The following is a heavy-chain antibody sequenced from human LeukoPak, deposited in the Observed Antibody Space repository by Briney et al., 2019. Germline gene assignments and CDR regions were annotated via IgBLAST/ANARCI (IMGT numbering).Heavy chain of an antibody. V-gene: IGHV3-30*18. D-gene: IGHD2-15*01. CDR3: AKRLVATSSGYFDY. J-gene: IGHJ4*02. CDR1: GFTFNHYG. Sequence: GGSLRLSCAASGFTFNHYGMHWVRQAPGKGLEWVAVISYDGSSEYYEDSVKGRFTISRDNSKNTLYLQMNSLRAEDTAVYYCAKRLVATSSGYFDYWGQGTLVAVSS. CDR2: ISYDGSSE.